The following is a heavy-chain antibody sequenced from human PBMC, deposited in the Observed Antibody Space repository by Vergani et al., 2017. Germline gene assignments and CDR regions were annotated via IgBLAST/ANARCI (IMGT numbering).Heavy chain of an antibody. J-gene: IGHJ6*02. Sequence: QVQLVQSGAEVKKPGSSVKVSCKASGGTFSSYAISWVRQAPGQGLEWMGGIIPILGTANYAQKFQGRVTITADESTSTAYVELSSLRSEDTAVYYCARAGYCSSTSCPTLSHYGMDVWGQGTTVTVSS. CDR3: ARAGYCSSTSCPTLSHYGMDV. CDR1: GGTFSSYA. CDR2: IIPILGTA. D-gene: IGHD2-2*01. V-gene: IGHV1-69*12.